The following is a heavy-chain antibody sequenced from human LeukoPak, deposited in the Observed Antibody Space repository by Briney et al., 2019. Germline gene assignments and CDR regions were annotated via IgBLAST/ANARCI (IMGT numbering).Heavy chain of an antibody. Sequence: SETLSLTCTVSSGSISSGDHYWSWIRQPPGKGLEWIGHIYYSGSTYYNPSLKSRVTISVDTSKNQFSLKLSSVSAADTAVYYCARRGYCSGGSCYAGLNWFDPWGQGTLVTVSS. CDR1: SGSISSGDHY. CDR2: IYYSGST. D-gene: IGHD2-15*01. J-gene: IGHJ5*02. CDR3: ARRGYCSGGSCYAGLNWFDP. V-gene: IGHV4-30-4*01.